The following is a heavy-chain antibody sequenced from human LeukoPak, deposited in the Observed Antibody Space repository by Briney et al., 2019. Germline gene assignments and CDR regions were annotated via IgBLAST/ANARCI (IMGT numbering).Heavy chain of an antibody. Sequence: GGSLRLSCAASGFIFSSFAMTWVRQPPGKGLEWVSVISDSGSNTYYADSVKGRFTISRDNSKNTLYLQMNSLRAEDTAVYYCAKKGATTKDFDYWGQGTLVTVSS. CDR2: ISDSGSNT. V-gene: IGHV3-23*01. D-gene: IGHD1-26*01. J-gene: IGHJ4*02. CDR1: GFIFSSFA. CDR3: AKKGATTKDFDY.